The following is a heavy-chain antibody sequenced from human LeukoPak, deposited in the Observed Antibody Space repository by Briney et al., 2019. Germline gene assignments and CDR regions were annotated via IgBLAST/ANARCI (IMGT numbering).Heavy chain of an antibody. Sequence: PGGSLRLSCAPSGFTFSRYAMNWVRQAPGKGLEWVSIISNSGDSTIYADSVKGRFTISRDNSKNTLYLQMNSLRAEDTAMYYCARVGGRYSGYDWDYYYYMDVWGKGTTVTISS. D-gene: IGHD5-12*01. CDR1: GFTFSRYA. V-gene: IGHV3-23*01. CDR3: ARVGGRYSGYDWDYYYYMDV. J-gene: IGHJ6*03. CDR2: ISNSGDST.